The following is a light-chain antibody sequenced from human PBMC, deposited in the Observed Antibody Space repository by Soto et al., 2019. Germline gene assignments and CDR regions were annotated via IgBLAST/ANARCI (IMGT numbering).Light chain of an antibody. CDR1: QGIAPY. CDR2: ATS. CDR3: QKYNSAPLT. V-gene: IGKV1-27*01. Sequence: DVQMTQSPSSLSAFVGDRVTITCRASQGIAPYLAWFQQKPGKVPKLLIYATSTLQSGVPSRFSGSGSGTDSTLTINSLQPEDVGTYYCQKYNSAPLTFGGGTKVEIK. J-gene: IGKJ4*01.